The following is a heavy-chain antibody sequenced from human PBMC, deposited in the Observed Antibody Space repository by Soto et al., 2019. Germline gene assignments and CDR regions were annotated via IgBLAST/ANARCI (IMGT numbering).Heavy chain of an antibody. CDR1: VYSFTSYW. Sequence: VQSLKISCKGSVYSFTSYWFTWVRQMPGKGLEWMGRIDPSDSYTNYNPSFQGHVTISADKSISTAYLQWSSLKASDTAMYYCARLYGGNSGMDVWGQGTAVTVSS. J-gene: IGHJ6*02. CDR3: ARLYGGNSGMDV. D-gene: IGHD4-17*01. CDR2: IDPSDSYT. V-gene: IGHV5-10-1*01.